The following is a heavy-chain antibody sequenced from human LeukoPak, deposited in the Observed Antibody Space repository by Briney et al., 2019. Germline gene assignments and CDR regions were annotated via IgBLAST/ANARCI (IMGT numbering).Heavy chain of an antibody. Sequence: PGGSLRLSCAASGFSFSNFGMAWVRQAPGKGLEWVSAITGTSDRTYYADSVKGRFTISRDNSKNTLYLQMNSLRAEDTAVYYCASMRGCFEYWVQGTLVSVSS. J-gene: IGHJ4*02. D-gene: IGHD6-19*01. V-gene: IGHV3-23*01. CDR2: ITGTSDRT. CDR3: ASMRGCFEY. CDR1: GFSFSNFG.